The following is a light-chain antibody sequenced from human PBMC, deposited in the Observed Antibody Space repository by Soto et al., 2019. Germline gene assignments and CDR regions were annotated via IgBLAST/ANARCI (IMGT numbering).Light chain of an antibody. J-gene: IGKJ1*01. CDR2: AAS. V-gene: IGKV1-8*01. Sequence: AIRMTQSPSSFSASTGDRVTITCRASQGISSYLAWYQQKPGKAPKLLIYAASTLQSGVPSRFSGSGSGTDFTLTISCLQSEDFATYYLQQYYSYPPGTFGQGTKVDIK. CDR3: QQYYSYPPGT. CDR1: QGISSY.